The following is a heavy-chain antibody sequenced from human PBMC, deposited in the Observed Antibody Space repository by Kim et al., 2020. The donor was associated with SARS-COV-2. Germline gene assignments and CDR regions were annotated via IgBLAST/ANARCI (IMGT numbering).Heavy chain of an antibody. CDR3: ARGYDFWSGGNWFDP. J-gene: IGHJ5*02. Sequence: PSFQGHITISADTSISTAYLQWSSLKASDTAMYYCARGYDFWSGGNWFDPWGQGTLVTVSS. D-gene: IGHD3-3*01. V-gene: IGHV5-10-1*01.